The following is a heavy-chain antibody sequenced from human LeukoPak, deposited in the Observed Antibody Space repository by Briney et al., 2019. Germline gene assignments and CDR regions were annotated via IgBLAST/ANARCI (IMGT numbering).Heavy chain of an antibody. CDR2: INPNSGGT. D-gene: IGHD3-10*01. Sequence: ASVKVSCKASGYTFTDYYMHWVRQAPGQGLEWMGWINPNSGGTDYEQKFQGRVTMTRDTSISTAYMELSSLRSDDTAVYYCARDLHYGSGSYLGNWGQGTLVTVPS. CDR3: ARDLHYGSGSYLGN. CDR1: GYTFTDYY. J-gene: IGHJ4*02. V-gene: IGHV1-2*02.